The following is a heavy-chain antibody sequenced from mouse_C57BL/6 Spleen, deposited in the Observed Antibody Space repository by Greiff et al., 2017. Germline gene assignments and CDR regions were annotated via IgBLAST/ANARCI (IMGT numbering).Heavy chain of an antibody. D-gene: IGHD1-1*01. CDR1: GYTFTSYW. Sequence: VQLQQPGAELVMPGASVKLSCKASGYTFTSYWMHWVKQRPGQGLEWIGEIDPSDSYTNYNQKFKGKSTLTVDKSSSTAYMQLSSLTSEDSAVYYCARSLITTVVVFDYWGQGTTLTVSS. CDR3: ARSLITTVVVFDY. J-gene: IGHJ2*01. CDR2: IDPSDSYT. V-gene: IGHV1-69*01.